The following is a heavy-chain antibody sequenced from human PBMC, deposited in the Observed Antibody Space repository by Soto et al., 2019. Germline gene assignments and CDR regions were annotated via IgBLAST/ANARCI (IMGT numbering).Heavy chain of an antibody. CDR2: IYPGDSDT. CDR3: ARQTTVTKLGSYYYYGMDV. D-gene: IGHD4-4*01. J-gene: IGHJ6*02. V-gene: IGHV5-51*01. CDR1: GYSFTSYW. Sequence: PGESLKISCKGSGYSFTSYWIGWVRQMPGKGLEWMGIIYPGDSDTRYSPSFQGQVTISADKSISTAYLQWSSLKASDTAMYYCARQTTVTKLGSYYYYGMDVWGQGNKVTVSS.